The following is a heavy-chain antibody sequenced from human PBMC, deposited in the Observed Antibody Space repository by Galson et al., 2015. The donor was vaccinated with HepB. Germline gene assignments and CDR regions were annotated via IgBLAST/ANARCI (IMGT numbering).Heavy chain of an antibody. CDR1: GGTFSSYT. CDR2: IIPILGIA. V-gene: IGHV1-69*02. D-gene: IGHD6-19*01. CDR3: ARAEDSSGWYRGGGFDY. J-gene: IGHJ4*02. Sequence: SVKVSCKASGGTFSSYTISWVRQAPGQGLEWMGRIIPILGIANYAQKFQGRVTITADKSTSTAYMELSSLRSEDTAVYYCARAEDSSGWYRGGGFDYWGQGTLVTVSS.